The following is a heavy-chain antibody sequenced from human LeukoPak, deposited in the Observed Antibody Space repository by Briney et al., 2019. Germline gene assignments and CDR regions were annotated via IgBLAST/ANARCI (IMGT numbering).Heavy chain of an antibody. CDR2: IYYSGST. CDR1: GGSFSDYY. Sequence: SETLSLTCAVYGGSFSDYYWSWIRQPPGKGLEWIGSIYYSGSTDYNPSLKSRVTISVDTSKNQFSLKLSSVTAADTAVYYCARHPYYDSRAGFDYWGQGTLVTVSS. V-gene: IGHV4-39*01. CDR3: ARHPYYDSRAGFDY. J-gene: IGHJ4*02. D-gene: IGHD3-22*01.